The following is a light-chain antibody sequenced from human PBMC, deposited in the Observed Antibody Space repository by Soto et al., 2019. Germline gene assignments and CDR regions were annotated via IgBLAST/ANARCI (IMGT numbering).Light chain of an antibody. CDR1: NIGSKS. V-gene: IGLV3-21*04. CDR2: YDS. CDR3: QVWDSSSDLVV. J-gene: IGLJ2*01. Sequence: SYELTQPPSVSVAPGKTARMTCGGNNIGSKSVHWYQQKPGQAPVLVIYYDSDRPSGIPERFSGSNSGNTATLTSSRVEAGDEADYYCQVWDSSSDLVVFGGGTKLTVL.